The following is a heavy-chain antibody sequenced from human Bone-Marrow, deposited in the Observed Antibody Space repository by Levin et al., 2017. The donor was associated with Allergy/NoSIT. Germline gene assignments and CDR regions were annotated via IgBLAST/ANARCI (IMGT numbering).Heavy chain of an antibody. V-gene: IGHV4-39*01. CDR3: ARHRSGSLFDF. CDR2: FFHTGST. Sequence: GSLRLSCAVSSDSIAITSSYWGWLRQPPGKGLEWIGTFFHTGSTYSNPSLRSRVTIAADTSKKQFSLELRSVTAADTAVYYCARHRSGSLFDFWGRGVLITVSS. D-gene: IGHD1-26*01. J-gene: IGHJ2*01. CDR1: SDSIAITSSY.